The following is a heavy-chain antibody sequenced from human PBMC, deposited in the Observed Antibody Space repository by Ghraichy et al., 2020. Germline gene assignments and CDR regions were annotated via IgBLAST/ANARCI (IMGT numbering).Heavy chain of an antibody. CDR1: GFTFSSYA. D-gene: IGHD6-6*01. V-gene: IGHV3-23*01. J-gene: IGHJ6*02. Sequence: GGSLRLSCAASGFTFSSYAMSWVRQAPGKGLEWVSAISGSGGRTYYADSVEGRFTISRDNSKNTLYLQMNSLRAEDTAVYYCAKDQAAQTQNYYYYGMDVWGQGTTVTVSS. CDR3: AKDQAAQTQNYYYYGMDV. CDR2: ISGSGGRT.